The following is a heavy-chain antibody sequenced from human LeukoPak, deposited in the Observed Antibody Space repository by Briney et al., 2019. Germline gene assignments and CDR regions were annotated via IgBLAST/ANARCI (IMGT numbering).Heavy chain of an antibody. CDR1: GFTFSSYS. D-gene: IGHD6-13*01. CDR2: ISSSSSTT. J-gene: IGHJ5*02. Sequence: PGGSLRLSCAASGFTFSSYSMNWVRQAPGEGLEWVSYISSSSSTTYYADSVKGRFTISRDNAKNSLYLQMNSLRAEDTAVYYCARGIAAAGPRFDPWGQGTLVSVSS. CDR3: ARGIAAAGPRFDP. V-gene: IGHV3-48*01.